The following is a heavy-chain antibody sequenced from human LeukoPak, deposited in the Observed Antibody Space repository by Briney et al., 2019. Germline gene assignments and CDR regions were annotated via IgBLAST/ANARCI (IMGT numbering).Heavy chain of an antibody. CDR3: ARTRYPFDY. V-gene: IGHV4-34*01. CDR1: GGSFSGYY. J-gene: IGHJ4*02. CDR2: INHSGST. D-gene: IGHD1-14*01. Sequence: SETLSLTCAVYGGSFSGYYWSWIRQPPGKGLEWIGEINHSGSTNYNPSLKSRVTISVDTSKNQFSLKLSSVTAADTAVYYCARTRYPFDYWGQGTLLTVSS.